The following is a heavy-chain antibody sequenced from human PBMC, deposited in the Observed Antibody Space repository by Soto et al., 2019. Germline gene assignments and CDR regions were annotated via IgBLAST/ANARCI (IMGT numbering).Heavy chain of an antibody. D-gene: IGHD2-8*02. CDR2: IYHNGSP. V-gene: IGHV4-4*02. J-gene: IGHJ4*02. CDR1: GGTISSPSW. Sequence: TLETLCLTCVVSGGTISSPSWWPWVRQPPGKRLEWIGEIYHNGSPTYSPSLRGRATISVGKSKNQFSLKLTSVTAADTAVYYCARDKITGLFDYWGQGTLVTVSS. CDR3: ARDKITGLFDY.